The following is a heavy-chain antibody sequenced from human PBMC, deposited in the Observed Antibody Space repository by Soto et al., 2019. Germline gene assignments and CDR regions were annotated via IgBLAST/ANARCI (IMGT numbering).Heavy chain of an antibody. D-gene: IGHD1-7*01. V-gene: IGHV3-20*01. J-gene: IGHJ4*02. CDR3: ARGNSLSPFDY. Sequence: GGSLRLSCAASGFTFDDYGMSWVRQAPGKGLEWVSGINWNGGSTGYADSVKGRFTISRDNAKNSLYLQMNSLRAEDTALYHCARGNSLSPFDYWGQGTLVTVSS. CDR2: INWNGGST. CDR1: GFTFDDYG.